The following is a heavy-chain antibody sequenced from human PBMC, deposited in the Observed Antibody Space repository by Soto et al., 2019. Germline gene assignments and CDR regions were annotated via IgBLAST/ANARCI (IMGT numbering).Heavy chain of an antibody. J-gene: IGHJ4*02. CDR2: IYYSGST. CDR1: GGSISSYY. D-gene: IGHD3-22*01. Sequence: SETLSLTCTVSGGSISSYYWSWIRQPPGKGLEWIGYIYYSGSTNYNPSLKSRVTISVDTSKNQFSLKLSSVTAADTAVYYCARGPLLYYYDSSGYYDGFDYWGQGTLVTVSS. V-gene: IGHV4-59*01. CDR3: ARGPLLYYYDSSGYYDGFDY.